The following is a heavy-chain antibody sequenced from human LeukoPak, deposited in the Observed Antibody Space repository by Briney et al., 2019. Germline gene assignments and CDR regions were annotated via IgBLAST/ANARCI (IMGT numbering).Heavy chain of an antibody. CDR1: GFTFTDYY. CDR2: IFSSGTTF. V-gene: IGHV3-11*01. J-gene: IGHJ4*02. D-gene: IGHD2-2*01. CDR3: ASGPKDQRSPYYFDY. Sequence: KPGGSLRLSCAASGFTFTDYYMAWIRQAPGKGLEWVSFIFSSGTTFFSAASVKCRFIISRDNAKNSLYLQMNSLRPDDTAVYYCASGPKDQRSPYYFDYWGQGVLVTVSS.